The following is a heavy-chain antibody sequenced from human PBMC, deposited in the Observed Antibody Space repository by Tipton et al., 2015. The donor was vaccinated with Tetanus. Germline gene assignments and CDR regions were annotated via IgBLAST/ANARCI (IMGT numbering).Heavy chain of an antibody. Sequence: SLRLSCAASGFPFNTYAMHWVRQAPGKGLEWVAVIWYDGTTTYYADSVKGRFTISRDNSKNTLYLQMNSLSAEDTAVYYCARDIAIVRARDWYFDVWGRGTLVTVSS. D-gene: IGHD2/OR15-2a*01. CDR2: IWYDGTTT. CDR3: ARDIAIVRARDWYFDV. CDR1: GFPFNTYA. V-gene: IGHV3-33*01. J-gene: IGHJ2*01.